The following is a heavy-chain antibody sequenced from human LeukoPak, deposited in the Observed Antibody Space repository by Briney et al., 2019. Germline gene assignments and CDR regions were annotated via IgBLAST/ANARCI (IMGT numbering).Heavy chain of an antibody. D-gene: IGHD2-15*01. CDR1: GFTFSTFA. CDR2: ISGSGGAT. Sequence: GGSLRLSCAASGFTFSTFAMSWVRQAPGKGLQWVAGISGSGGATYYAQSVQGRFSLSRDNSKNILYLQMNRLRVEDTATYYCAKDSFSGYEWWVGSRGQGTLVAVSS. J-gene: IGHJ4*02. CDR3: AKDSFSGYEWWVGS. V-gene: IGHV3-23*01.